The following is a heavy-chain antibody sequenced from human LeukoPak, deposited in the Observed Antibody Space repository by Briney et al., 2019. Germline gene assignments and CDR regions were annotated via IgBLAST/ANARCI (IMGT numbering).Heavy chain of an antibody. CDR1: GFTFDDYT. D-gene: IGHD6-13*01. J-gene: IGHJ5*02. CDR3: ARSPYSSSRRFAPERFDP. Sequence: PGGSLRLSCAASGFTFDDYTMHWVRQAPGKGLEWVSLISWDGGSTYYADSVKGRFTISRDNSKNSLYLQMNSLRAEDTAVYYCARSPYSSSRRFAPERFDPWGQGTLVTVSS. CDR2: ISWDGGST. V-gene: IGHV3-43*01.